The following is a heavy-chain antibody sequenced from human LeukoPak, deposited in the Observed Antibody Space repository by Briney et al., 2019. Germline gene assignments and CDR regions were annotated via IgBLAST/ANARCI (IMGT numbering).Heavy chain of an antibody. D-gene: IGHD2-15*01. CDR3: ARESPTSGIDS. J-gene: IGHJ5*01. V-gene: IGHV3-53*01. CDR1: GFFVDSNY. CDR2: IYSNGKE. Sequence: PGGSLRLSCLASGFFVDSNYMSWVRQAPGKGLEWVSVIYSNGKEYYAESAKGRFTISRDISKNSLDLQMNRLRGDDTAVYYCARESPTSGIDSWGQGTLVIVSS.